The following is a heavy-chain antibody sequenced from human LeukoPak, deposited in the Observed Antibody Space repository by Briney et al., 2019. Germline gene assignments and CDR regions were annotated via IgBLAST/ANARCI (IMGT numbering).Heavy chain of an antibody. CDR2: IYYSGST. CDR3: ASGTSSIAARPRGADYYYYYMDV. J-gene: IGHJ6*03. Sequence: PSETLSLTCTVSGGSLSSYYWSWIRQPPGKGLEWIGYIYYSGSTNYNPSLKSRVTISVDTSKNQFSLKLSSVTAADTAVYYCASGTSSIAARPRGADYYYYYMDVWGKGTTVTVSS. CDR1: GGSLSSYY. V-gene: IGHV4-59*01. D-gene: IGHD6-6*01.